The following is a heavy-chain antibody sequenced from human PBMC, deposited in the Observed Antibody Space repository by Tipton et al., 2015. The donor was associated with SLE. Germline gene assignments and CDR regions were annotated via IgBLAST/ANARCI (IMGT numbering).Heavy chain of an antibody. D-gene: IGHD5-12*01. J-gene: IGHJ6*02. Sequence: TLSLTCTVSGGSISSSSYYWGWIRQPPGKGLEWFGSIYYSGSTNYNPSLKSRVTMSVDTSKNQFPLKLSSVTAADTAVYYCAREDEGYDTYYYYYGMDVWGQGTTVTVSS. CDR3: AREDEGYDTYYYYYGMDV. V-gene: IGHV4-39*06. CDR1: GGSISSSSYY. CDR2: IYYSGST.